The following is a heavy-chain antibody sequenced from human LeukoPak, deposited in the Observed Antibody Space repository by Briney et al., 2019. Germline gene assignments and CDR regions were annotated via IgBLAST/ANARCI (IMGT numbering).Heavy chain of an antibody. CDR3: AKFQTIALTGMMRYFDY. CDR1: GFTFNHYA. D-gene: IGHD6-19*01. CDR2: ISYDGSNK. V-gene: IGHV3-30-3*02. J-gene: IGHJ4*02. Sequence: GGSLRLSCAVSGFTFNHYAMHWVRQAPGKGLEWGAVISYDGSNKYYADSVKGRFTISRDNSKNTLYLQMNSLRAEDTAVYYCAKFQTIALTGMMRYFDYWGQGTLVTVPS.